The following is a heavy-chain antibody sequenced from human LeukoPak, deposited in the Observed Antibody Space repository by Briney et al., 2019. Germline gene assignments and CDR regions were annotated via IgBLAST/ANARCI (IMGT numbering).Heavy chain of an antibody. CDR1: GESFSGYY. CDR3: ASFRWGVGFEY. J-gene: IGHJ4*02. Sequence: SETLSLTCAVYGESFSGYYWTCIRQPPGKGLEWMGEINHSGSTNYSPSLKSRVTISVDTSKHQFSLKLNSVTAADTAVYYCASFRWGVGFEYWGQGTLVTVSS. CDR2: INHSGST. V-gene: IGHV4-34*01. D-gene: IGHD3-16*01.